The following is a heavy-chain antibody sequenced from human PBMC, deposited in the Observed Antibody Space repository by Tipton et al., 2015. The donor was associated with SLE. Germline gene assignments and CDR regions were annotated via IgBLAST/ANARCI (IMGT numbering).Heavy chain of an antibody. CDR2: ITNGFNGDPF. D-gene: IGHD3-16*01. CDR1: GFTFKNFE. CDR3: ARDPKNWGYFDY. J-gene: IGHJ4*02. Sequence: SLRLSCVTSGFTFKNFEMNWVRQAPGKGPEWLSQITNGFNGDPFMPYADSGRARFTTTRDNAKDSVYLQLNSLRVEDTAVYYCARDPKNWGYFDYWGQGTLVTVSP. V-gene: IGHV3-48*03.